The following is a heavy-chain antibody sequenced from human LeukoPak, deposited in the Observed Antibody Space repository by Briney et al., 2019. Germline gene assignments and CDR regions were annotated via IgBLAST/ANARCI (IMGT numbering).Heavy chain of an antibody. CDR3: ARLFSSSWYRGAFDL. CDR2: MHYRGST. D-gene: IGHD6-13*01. CDR1: GGSISSSSYY. J-gene: IGHJ3*01. V-gene: IGHV4-39*01. Sequence: PSETLSLTCTVSGGSISSSSYYWGWIRQSPGKGLEWIGSMHYRGSTYYNPSLKSRVTLSVDTSKNQFSLKLSSVTAADTAVYYCARLFSSSWYRGAFDLWGQGTMVTVSS.